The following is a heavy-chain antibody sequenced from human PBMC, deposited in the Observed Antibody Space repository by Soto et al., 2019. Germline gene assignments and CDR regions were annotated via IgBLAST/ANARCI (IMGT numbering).Heavy chain of an antibody. CDR3: VRDGTKTLRDWFDP. CDR1: GASISGFY. CDR2: IYATGTT. J-gene: IGHJ5*02. Sequence: SETLSLTCTVSGASISGFYWSWIRKSAGKGLEWIGRIYATGTTDYNPSLKSRVMMSVDTSKKQFSLKLRSVTAADTAVYYCVRDGTKTLRDWFDPWGQGICVTVSS. D-gene: IGHD1-1*01. V-gene: IGHV4-4*07.